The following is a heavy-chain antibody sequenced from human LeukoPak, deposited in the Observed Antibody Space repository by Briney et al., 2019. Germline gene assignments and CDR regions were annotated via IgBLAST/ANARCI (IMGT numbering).Heavy chain of an antibody. V-gene: IGHV4-34*01. Sequence: PSETLSLTCAAYGGSFSGYYWSWIRQPPGKGLEWIGEINHSGSTNYNPSLKSRVTISVDTSKNQFSLKLSSVTVADTAVYYCARGQWLDNYWGQGTLVTVSS. J-gene: IGHJ4*02. CDR1: GGSFSGYY. CDR2: INHSGST. CDR3: ARGQWLDNY. D-gene: IGHD6-19*01.